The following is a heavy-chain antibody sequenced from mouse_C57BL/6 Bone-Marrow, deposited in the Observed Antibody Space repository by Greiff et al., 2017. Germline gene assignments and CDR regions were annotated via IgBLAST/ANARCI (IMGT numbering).Heavy chain of an antibody. CDR3: AGGYYGSVWYFDV. D-gene: IGHD1-1*01. CDR2: IWPGGGT. CDR1: GFSLTSYA. J-gene: IGHJ1*03. V-gene: IGHV2-9-1*01. Sequence: VMLVESGPGLVAPSQSLSITCTVSGFSLTSYAISWVRQPPGKGLEWLGVIWPGGGTNYNSALKSRLSISKDNSKSQVFVKMNSLQTDDTARYYCAGGYYGSVWYFDVWGTGTTVTVSS.